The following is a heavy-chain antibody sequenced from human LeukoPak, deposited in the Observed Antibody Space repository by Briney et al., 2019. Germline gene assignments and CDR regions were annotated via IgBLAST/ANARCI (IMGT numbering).Heavy chain of an antibody. J-gene: IGHJ4*02. CDR1: GFTFSRHW. CDR2: TNSDETTI. Sequence: GGSLRLSCAASGFTFSRHWMHWVRQAPGKGLVWVSRTNSDETTIDYADSVKGRFTISRDNVKNTVYLQMNSLRAEDTAFYYCAKAELGVDTFFDYWGQGTLVTVSS. D-gene: IGHD3-3*01. CDR3: AKAELGVDTFFDY. V-gene: IGHV3-74*01.